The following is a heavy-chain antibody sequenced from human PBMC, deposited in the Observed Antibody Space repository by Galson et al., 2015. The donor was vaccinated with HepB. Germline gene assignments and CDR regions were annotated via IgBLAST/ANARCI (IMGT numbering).Heavy chain of an antibody. V-gene: IGHV3-74*01. D-gene: IGHD2-2*02. Sequence: SLRLSCAASGFTFSTYWMHWVRQAPGKGLVWVSHINIDGSTTNYADSVKGRFTISRDNAKNTLYLQMSSLRAEDTAVYYCARSRYCSSTSCYIYMDVWGKGTMVTVSS. CDR3: ARSRYCSSTSCYIYMDV. J-gene: IGHJ6*03. CDR1: GFTFSTYW. CDR2: INIDGSTT.